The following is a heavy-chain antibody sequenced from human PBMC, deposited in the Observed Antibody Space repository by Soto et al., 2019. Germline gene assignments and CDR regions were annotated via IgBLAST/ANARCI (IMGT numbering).Heavy chain of an antibody. CDR3: ARRMTSGIGVWGIERQHYVEH. V-gene: IGHV4-34*01. J-gene: IGHJ4*02. CDR2: INHSGST. Sequence: SATLSLTCAFDCLSFIGYSWTWIRQPPGPGLEWIGEINHSGSTKYNPSLESRVTISLDTSKNHFSLKLSSVTAADTAVYYCARRMTSGIGVWGIERQHYVEHWGQGTM. CDR1: CLSFIGYS. D-gene: IGHD3-16*01.